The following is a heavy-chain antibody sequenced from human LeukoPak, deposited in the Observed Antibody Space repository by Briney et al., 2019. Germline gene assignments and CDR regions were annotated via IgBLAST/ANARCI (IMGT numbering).Heavy chain of an antibody. J-gene: IGHJ4*02. CDR1: GFTFDDYA. CDR2: IYSGGST. D-gene: IGHD3-22*01. Sequence: PGRSLRLSCAASGFTFDDYAMHWVRQAPGKGLEWVSVIYSGGSTYYADSVKGRFTISRDNSKNTLYLQMNSLRAEDTAVYYCARVRFYDSSGYYYSGAPHAFDYWGQGTLVTVSS. V-gene: IGHV3-53*01. CDR3: ARVRFYDSSGYYYSGAPHAFDY.